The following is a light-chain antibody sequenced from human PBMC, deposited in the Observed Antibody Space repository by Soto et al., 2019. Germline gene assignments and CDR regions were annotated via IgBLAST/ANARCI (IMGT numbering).Light chain of an antibody. CDR2: DAS. CDR1: QSVSSY. Sequence: EVVMTQSPATLSVSPGERATLSCRASQSVSSYLAWYQQKPGQAPRLLIYDASNRATGIPARFSGSGSGTDFTLTISRLEPEDFGMFYCQQYGNSPLTFGGGTKVDIK. J-gene: IGKJ4*01. CDR3: QQYGNSPLT. V-gene: IGKV3-20*01.